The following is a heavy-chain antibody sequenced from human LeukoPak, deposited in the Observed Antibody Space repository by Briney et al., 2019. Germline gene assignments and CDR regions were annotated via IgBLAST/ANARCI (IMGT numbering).Heavy chain of an antibody. CDR2: INSDGSST. CDR3: ARGGVYSYGSFDY. V-gene: IGHV3-74*01. CDR1: GFTFSSYW. J-gene: IGHJ4*02. D-gene: IGHD5-18*01. Sequence: GRSLRLSCAASGFTFSSYWMHWVRHAPGKGLVWVSRINSDGSSTSYADSVKGRLTISRDKAKNTLYVQMNSLRAEDTAVYYCARGGVYSYGSFDYWGQGTLVTVSS.